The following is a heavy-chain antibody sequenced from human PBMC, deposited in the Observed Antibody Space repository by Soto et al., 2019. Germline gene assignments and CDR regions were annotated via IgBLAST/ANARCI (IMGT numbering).Heavy chain of an antibody. CDR1: GGTFSSFA. D-gene: IGHD3-10*01. J-gene: IGHJ4*02. CDR2: VIPLFGPP. CDR3: ATDLVGSAGPYYFAW. Sequence: VQVVQSGAEVKKPGSSVKVSCKASGGTFSSFAFTWVRQAPGQGLEWMGGVIPLFGPPTYSQNFQGRVTXXAVGSPGTVYMELRSLTSDDTALYFCATDLVGSAGPYYFAWWGQGTLVTVSS. V-gene: IGHV1-69*12.